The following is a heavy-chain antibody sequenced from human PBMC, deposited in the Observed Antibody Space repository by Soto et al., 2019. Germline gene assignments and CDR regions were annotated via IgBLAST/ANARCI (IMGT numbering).Heavy chain of an antibody. CDR3: ARARGYSGYGSLDY. Sequence: SETLSLTCTVVGGSISSYYWSWIRQPPGKGLEWIGYIYYSGSTNYNPSLKSRVTISVDTSKNQFSLKLSSVTAADTAVYYCARARGYSGYGSLDYWGQGTLVTVSS. V-gene: IGHV4-59*01. D-gene: IGHD5-12*01. CDR2: IYYSGST. CDR1: GGSISSYY. J-gene: IGHJ4*02.